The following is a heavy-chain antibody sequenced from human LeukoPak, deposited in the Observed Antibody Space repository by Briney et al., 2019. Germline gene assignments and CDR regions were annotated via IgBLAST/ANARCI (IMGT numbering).Heavy chain of an antibody. CDR1: GGSIIRSSYY. V-gene: IGHV4-39*01. J-gene: IGHJ3*02. D-gene: IGHD5-12*01. CDR3: ARHTRPGYSGYENAFDI. CDR2: FYDSGNT. Sequence: PSETLSLTFIGTGGSIIRSSYYWDWLRQSPREGLEGIGNFYDSGNTRYNPSLKSRVTISGDTSKNQFSLKLTSVTAADTAVYYCARHTRPGYSGYENAFDIWGQGTMVTVSS.